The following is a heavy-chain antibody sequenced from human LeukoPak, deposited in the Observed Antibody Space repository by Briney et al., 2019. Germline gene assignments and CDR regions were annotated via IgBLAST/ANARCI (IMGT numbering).Heavy chain of an antibody. V-gene: IGHV1-2*02. CDR2: INPNSGGT. CDR3: ARARPPRTYDISIRIWFDP. CDR1: GYTFTGYY. J-gene: IGHJ5*02. D-gene: IGHD3-22*01. Sequence: GASVKVSCKASGYTFTGYYMHWVRQAPGQGLEWMGWINPNSGGTNYAQKFQGRVTMTRDTSISTAYMELSRLRSDDTAVYYCARARPPRTYDISIRIWFDPWGQGTLVTVSS.